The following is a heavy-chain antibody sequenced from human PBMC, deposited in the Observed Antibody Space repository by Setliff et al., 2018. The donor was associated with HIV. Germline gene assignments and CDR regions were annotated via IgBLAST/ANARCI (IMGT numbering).Heavy chain of an antibody. D-gene: IGHD2-15*01. J-gene: IGHJ6*02. CDR1: GGSISSSSYY. V-gene: IGHV4-39*01. CDR2: IYYSGST. CDR3: ARLRTGGYYYYGMDV. Sequence: SETLSLTCTVSGGSISSSSYYWGWIRQPPGKGLEWTGSIYYSGSTYYNPSLKSRVTISVDTFKNQFSLKLSSVTAADTAVYYCARLRTGGYYYYGMDVWGQGTTVTVS.